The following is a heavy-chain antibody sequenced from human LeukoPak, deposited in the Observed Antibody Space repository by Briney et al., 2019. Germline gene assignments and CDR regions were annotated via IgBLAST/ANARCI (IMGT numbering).Heavy chain of an antibody. D-gene: IGHD2-15*01. J-gene: IGHJ4*02. CDR3: AHSGTDCSGGSCYSGNDY. CDR1: GFSLSTRGVG. V-gene: IGHV2-5*01. CDR2: IYWNDDK. Sequence: SGPTLVKPRQTLTLTCAFSGFSLSTRGVGVGWIRQPPGKSLEWLTLIYWNDDKRYSPALKSRLTITKDTSKNQVVLTMPNMDPGDTATYYCAHSGTDCSGGSCYSGNDYWGQGTLVTVSS.